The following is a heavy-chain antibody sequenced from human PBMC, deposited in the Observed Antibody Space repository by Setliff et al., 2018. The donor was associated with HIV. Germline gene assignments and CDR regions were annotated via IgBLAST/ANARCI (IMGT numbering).Heavy chain of an antibody. V-gene: IGHV4-38-2*01. Sequence: SETLSLTCSVSAYSISSDYYWGWIRQSPGKGLEWIGSIFYNGSTYYNPSLVNRVIISVDTSKEQFYPKLSSVTAADTARYYCARHPVIFPSMPIHNWFDPWGQGILVTVSS. CDR3: ARHPVIFPSMPIHNWFDP. J-gene: IGHJ5*02. CDR2: IFYNGST. CDR1: AYSISSDYY. D-gene: IGHD4-4*01.